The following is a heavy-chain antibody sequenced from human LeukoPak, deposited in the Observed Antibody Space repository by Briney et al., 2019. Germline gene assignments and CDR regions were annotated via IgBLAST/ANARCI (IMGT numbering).Heavy chain of an antibody. J-gene: IGHJ4*02. CDR3: AKDPPGGYYGSGSYIDY. CDR2: ISGSGGST. Sequence: PGGSLRLSCAASGFTFSSYGMSWVRQAPGKGLEWVSAISGSGGSTYYADSVKGRFTTSRDNSKNTLYLQMNSLRAEDTAVYYCAKDPPGGYYGSGSYIDYWGQGTLVTVSS. D-gene: IGHD3-10*01. CDR1: GFTFSSYG. V-gene: IGHV3-23*01.